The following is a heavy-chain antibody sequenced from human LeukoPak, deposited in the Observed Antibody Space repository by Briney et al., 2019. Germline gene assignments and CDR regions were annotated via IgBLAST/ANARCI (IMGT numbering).Heavy chain of an antibody. D-gene: IGHD5-12*01. CDR2: ISSSSSYI. CDR3: ARGPSGYHNT. V-gene: IGHV3-21*01. J-gene: IGHJ4*02. Sequence: GGSLRLSCAAPGFTFSSYSMNWVRQAPGKGLEWVSSISSSSSYIYYADSVKGRFTISRDNAKNSLYLQMNSLRAEDTAVYYCARGPSGYHNTGGQGTLVTVSS. CDR1: GFTFSSYS.